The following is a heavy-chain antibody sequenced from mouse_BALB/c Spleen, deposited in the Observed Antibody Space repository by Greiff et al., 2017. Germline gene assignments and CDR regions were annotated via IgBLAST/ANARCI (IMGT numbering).Heavy chain of an antibody. D-gene: IGHD2-1*01. Sequence: EVQLQQSGAELVKPGASVKLSCTASGFNIKDTYMHWVKQRPEQGLEWIGRIDPANGNTKYDPKFPGKATITADTSSNTADLQLSSLTSEDTAVYYCASDSYGNYYAMDYWGQGTSVTVSS. CDR1: GFNIKDTY. V-gene: IGHV14-3*02. CDR2: IDPANGNT. CDR3: ASDSYGNYYAMDY. J-gene: IGHJ4*01.